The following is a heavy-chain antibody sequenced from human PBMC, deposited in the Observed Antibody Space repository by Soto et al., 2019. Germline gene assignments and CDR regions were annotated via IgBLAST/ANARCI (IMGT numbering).Heavy chain of an antibody. V-gene: IGHV1-2*02. CDR2: INPNSGGT. J-gene: IGHJ4*02. Sequence: ASVKVSCKASGYTFTGYYMHWVRQAPGQGLEWMGWINPNSGGTNYAQKFQGRATMTRDTSISTAYMELSGLRSDDTAVYYCARDLRRLRGTLTHSDYWGQGTLVTVSS. D-gene: IGHD2-15*01. CDR1: GYTFTGYY. CDR3: ARDLRRLRGTLTHSDY.